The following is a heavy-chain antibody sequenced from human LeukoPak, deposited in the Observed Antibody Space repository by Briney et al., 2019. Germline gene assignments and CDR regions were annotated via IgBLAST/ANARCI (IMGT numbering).Heavy chain of an antibody. CDR2: IYYSGSS. CDR1: GGSLSTYY. CDR3: ARLAQGSGTYGFDY. J-gene: IGHJ4*02. Sequence: PSETLSLTCTVSGGSLSTYYWGWVRQPPGKGLEWIATIYYSGSSYYNPSLKSRVTISVDTSKNQFSLKLSSVTAADTAVYYCARLAQGSGTYGFDYWGQGTLVTVSS. D-gene: IGHD3-10*01. V-gene: IGHV4-39*01.